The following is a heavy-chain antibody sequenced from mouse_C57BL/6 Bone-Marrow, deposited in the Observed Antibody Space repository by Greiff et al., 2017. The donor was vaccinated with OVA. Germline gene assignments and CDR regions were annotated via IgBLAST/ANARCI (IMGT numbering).Heavy chain of an antibody. V-gene: IGHV1-78*01. CDR2: IYPRDGST. Sequence: VKLQESDAELVKPGASVKISCKVSGYTFTDHTIHWMKQRPEQGLEWIGYIYPRDGSTKYNEKFKGKATLTADKSSSTAYMQLNSLTSEDSAVYFCAREPITTVVAPYFDYWGQGTTLTVSS. J-gene: IGHJ2*01. D-gene: IGHD1-1*01. CDR1: GYTFTDHT. CDR3: AREPITTVVAPYFDY.